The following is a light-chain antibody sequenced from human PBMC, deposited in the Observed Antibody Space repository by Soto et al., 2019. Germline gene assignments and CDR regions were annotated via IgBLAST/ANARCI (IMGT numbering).Light chain of an antibody. CDR2: DAS. CDR3: QQYGSSPLT. CDR1: QSVSSY. V-gene: IGKV3-11*01. J-gene: IGKJ4*01. Sequence: EIVLTQSPATLSLSPGERATLSCRASQSVSSYLAWYQQKPGQAPRLLIFDASTRATGIPARFSGSGSGTDFTLTISSLEPEDFAVYYCQQYGSSPLTFGGGTRVEIK.